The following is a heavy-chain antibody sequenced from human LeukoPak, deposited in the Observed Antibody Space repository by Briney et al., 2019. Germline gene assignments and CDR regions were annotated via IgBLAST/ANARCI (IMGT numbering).Heavy chain of an antibody. Sequence: SQTLSLTCTVSGGSINSGGYYWSWIRQPPGKGLEWIGYIYHSGSTYYNPSLKSRVTISVDRSKNQFSLKLSSVTAADTAVYYCAAAMVNLAAPPHDAFDIWGQGTMVTVSS. CDR3: AAAMVNLAAPPHDAFDI. CDR1: GGSINSGGYY. V-gene: IGHV4-30-2*01. J-gene: IGHJ3*02. CDR2: IYHSGST. D-gene: IGHD5-18*01.